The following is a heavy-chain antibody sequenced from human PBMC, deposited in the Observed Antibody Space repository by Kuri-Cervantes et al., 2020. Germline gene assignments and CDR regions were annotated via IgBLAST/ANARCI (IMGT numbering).Heavy chain of an antibody. CDR2: ISSSGSTI. J-gene: IGHJ4*02. D-gene: IGHD2/OR15-2a*01. Sequence: GESLKISCAASGFTFSDYYMSWIRQAPGKGLEWVSYISSSGSTIYYADSVKGRFTISRDNAKNSLYLQMNSLRAEDTAVYYCARVSPPTLRAGDYWGQGTLVTVSS. V-gene: IGHV3-11*01. CDR3: ARVSPPTLRAGDY. CDR1: GFTFSDYY.